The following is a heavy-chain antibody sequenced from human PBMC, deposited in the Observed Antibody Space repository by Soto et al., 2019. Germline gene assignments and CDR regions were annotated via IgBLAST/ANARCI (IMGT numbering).Heavy chain of an antibody. V-gene: IGHV3-30-3*01. CDR1: GFTFSSYA. CDR2: ISYDGSNK. D-gene: IGHD2-2*01. CDR3: ARDLNVVVVPAAIDSNYYYYYGMDV. Sequence: QVQLVESGGGVVQPGRSLRLSCAASGFTFSSYAMHWVRQAPGKGLEWVAVISYDGSNKYYADSVKGRFTISRDNSKNTLYLQMNSLRAEDTAVNYCARDLNVVVVPAAIDSNYYYYYGMDVWGQGTTVTVSS. J-gene: IGHJ6*02.